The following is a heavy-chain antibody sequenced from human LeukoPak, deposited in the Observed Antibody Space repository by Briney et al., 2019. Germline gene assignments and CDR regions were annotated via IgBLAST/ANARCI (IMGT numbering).Heavy chain of an antibody. V-gene: IGHV1-2*02. D-gene: IGHD4-11*01. Sequence: GASVKVSCKASGYTFTGYYMHWVRQAPGQGLEWMGWINHNSGGTNYAQKFQGRVTMTRDTSISTAYMELSRLRSDDTAVYYCARDTVTTSSYYYYGMDVWGQGTTVTVSS. CDR3: ARDTVTTSSYYYYGMDV. CDR2: INHNSGGT. J-gene: IGHJ6*02. CDR1: GYTFTGYY.